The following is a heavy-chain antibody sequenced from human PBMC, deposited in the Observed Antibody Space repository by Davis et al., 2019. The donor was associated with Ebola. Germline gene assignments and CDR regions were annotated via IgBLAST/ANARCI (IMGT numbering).Heavy chain of an antibody. Sequence: GGSLRLSCKGSEYRFANYWIGWVRQKPGKGLEWMGMIYPSDSDTRYSPSFQGQVIISADKSISTAYLQWNTLQASDTAVYYCARLYGPGHYLNWCFNLWGRGTLVTVSS. CDR2: IYPSDSDT. CDR3: ARLYGPGHYLNWCFNL. D-gene: IGHD3-10*01. J-gene: IGHJ2*01. V-gene: IGHV5-51*01. CDR1: EYRFANYW.